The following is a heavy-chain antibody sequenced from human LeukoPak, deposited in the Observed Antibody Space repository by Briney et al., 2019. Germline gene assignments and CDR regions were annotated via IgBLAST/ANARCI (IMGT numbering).Heavy chain of an antibody. D-gene: IGHD3-10*01. CDR3: ARGRSGEVRPYYYYYYGMDV. V-gene: IGHV4-39*07. J-gene: IGHJ6*02. CDR1: GGSISSSSYY. CDR2: INHSGST. Sequence: PSETLSLTCTVSGGSISSSSYYWGWIRQPPGKGLEWIGEINHSGSTNYNPSLKSRVTISVDTSKNQFSLKLSSVTAADTAVYYCARGRSGEVRPYYYYYYGMDVWGQGTTVTVSS.